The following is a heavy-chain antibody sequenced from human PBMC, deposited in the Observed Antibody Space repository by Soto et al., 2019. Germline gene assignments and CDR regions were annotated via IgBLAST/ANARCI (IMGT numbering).Heavy chain of an antibody. V-gene: IGHV3-30*18. J-gene: IGHJ4*02. Sequence: QVQLMESGRGLVQPGGSLRVSCTVSGFTFNRYGMHWVRQAPGKGLEWVGVISNDGNKIYYGHSGRGRFTISRDNSRNTLYLPITRVRSEDTAIYFCTKDPHEDISPFGACFDYWGQGTLVTVAS. CDR1: GFTFNRYG. CDR3: TKDPHEDISPFGACFDY. CDR2: ISNDGNKI. D-gene: IGHD3-16*01.